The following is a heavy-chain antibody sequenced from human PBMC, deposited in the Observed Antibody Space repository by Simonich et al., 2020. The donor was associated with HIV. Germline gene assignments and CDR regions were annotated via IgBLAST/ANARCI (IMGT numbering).Heavy chain of an antibody. CDR2: INHSGGT. CDR3: ARGGYCSGGSCYPLFSRYGMDV. Sequence: QVQLQQWGAGLLKPSETLSLTCAVYGGSFSGYYWSWIRQPPGKGLEWIGEINHSGGTNHNPSLKRRVTISVETSKTQFSLKLSSVTAADTAVYYCARGGYCSGGSCYPLFSRYGMDVWGQGTTVTVSS. J-gene: IGHJ6*02. D-gene: IGHD2-15*01. V-gene: IGHV4-34*01. CDR1: GGSFSGYY.